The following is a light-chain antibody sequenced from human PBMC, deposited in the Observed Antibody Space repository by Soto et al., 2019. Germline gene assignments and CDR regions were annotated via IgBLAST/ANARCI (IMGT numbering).Light chain of an antibody. V-gene: IGLV2-14*01. CDR3: SSYTSSNTLV. CDR1: SSDVGGYDH. Sequence: QPASVSGSPGQSITISCTGTSSDVGGYDHVSWYQQHPGRAPKLMIYDVSNRPSGVSNRFSGSKSGNTASLTISGLQAEDEADYYCSSYTSSNTLVFGGGTKLTVL. J-gene: IGLJ2*01. CDR2: DVS.